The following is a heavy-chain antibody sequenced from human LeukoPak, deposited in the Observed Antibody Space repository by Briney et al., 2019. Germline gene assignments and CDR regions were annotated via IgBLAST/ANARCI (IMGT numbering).Heavy chain of an antibody. J-gene: IGHJ4*02. D-gene: IGHD2/OR15-2a*01. Sequence: GGSLRLSCAASGFTFNTYSMNWVRQAPGKVLEWVSYITSSSSSIYYADSVKGRFTISRDNAKNSLYLQMNSLRAEDTAVYYCARDNMGFDYWGQGTLVTVYS. CDR3: ARDNMGFDY. CDR2: ITSSSSSI. CDR1: GFTFNTYS. V-gene: IGHV3-48*01.